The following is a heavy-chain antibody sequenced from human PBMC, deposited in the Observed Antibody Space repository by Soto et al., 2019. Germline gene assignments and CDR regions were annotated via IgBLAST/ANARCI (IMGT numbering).Heavy chain of an antibody. CDR1: GYTFTTYA. D-gene: IGHD1-26*01. V-gene: IGHV1-3*01. CDR2: INPASGHI. J-gene: IGHJ6*02. Sequence: QVQLVQSGAEVKKPGASVKVSCKASGYTFTTYALHWVRQAPGQRPEWMGWINPASGHIKYSKKFQDRVTITRDTSASTGYMELSSLRSEDTAVYYCGRSVVGATGEILYNAMDVWGQGTTVTVSS. CDR3: GRSVVGATGEILYNAMDV.